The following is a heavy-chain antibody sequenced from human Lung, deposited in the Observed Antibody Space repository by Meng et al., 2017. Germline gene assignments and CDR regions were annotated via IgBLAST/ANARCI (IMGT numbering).Heavy chain of an antibody. V-gene: IGHV3-23*01. CDR2: ISGSGGST. J-gene: IGHJ4*02. D-gene: IGHD6-6*01. CDR1: GFTFSSYA. CDR3: VRRSEYSSSSGY. Sequence: EVQLLESGGGLVQSGGSPRLSCVASGFTFSSYAMTWVRQAPGKGLEWVSSISGSGGSTYYADSVRGRFTISRDNSKNTVYLQMNSLRAEDTAIYYCVRRSEYSSSSGYWGQGTLVTVSS.